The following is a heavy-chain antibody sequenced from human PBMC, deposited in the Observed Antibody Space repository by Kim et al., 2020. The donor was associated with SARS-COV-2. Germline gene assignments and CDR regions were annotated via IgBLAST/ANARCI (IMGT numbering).Heavy chain of an antibody. CDR1: GFTFSTYG. V-gene: IGHV3-33*01. Sequence: GGSLRLSCAASGFTFSTYGMHWVGQAPDKGLEWVTVIWNDGSNKYYADSVKGRFTISRDNSKNTVDLQMNSLRAEDTAVYYCASEGCSGDNCYSWNWDGMDVWGQGTTVTASS. D-gene: IGHD2-15*01. J-gene: IGHJ6*02. CDR2: IWNDGSNK. CDR3: ASEGCSGDNCYSWNWDGMDV.